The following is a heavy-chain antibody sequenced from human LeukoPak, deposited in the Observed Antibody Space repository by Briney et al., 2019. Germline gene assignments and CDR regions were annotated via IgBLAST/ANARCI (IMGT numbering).Heavy chain of an antibody. CDR3: ARDRERVVATMGYY. V-gene: IGHV1-18*01. J-gene: IGHJ4*02. D-gene: IGHD5-12*01. CDR2: ISAYDGNT. CDR1: GYTFTSYG. Sequence: ASVKVSCKASGYTFTSYGISWVRQAPGQGLEWMGWISAYDGNTNYAQKLQGRVTMTTDTSTSTAYMELRSLRSDDTAVYYCARDRERVVATMGYYWGQGTLVTVSS.